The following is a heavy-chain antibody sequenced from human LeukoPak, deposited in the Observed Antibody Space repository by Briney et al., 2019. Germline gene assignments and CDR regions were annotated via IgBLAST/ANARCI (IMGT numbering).Heavy chain of an antibody. CDR3: ATPAGQLGRGAFDY. Sequence: GASVKVSCKASGGTFSSYAISWARQAPGQGLEWMGGVIPIFGTANYAQKFQGRVTITTDESTSTAYMELSSLRSEDTAVYYCATPAGQLGRGAFDYWGQGTLVTVSS. CDR1: GGTFSSYA. CDR2: VIPIFGTA. D-gene: IGHD6-6*01. J-gene: IGHJ4*02. V-gene: IGHV1-69*05.